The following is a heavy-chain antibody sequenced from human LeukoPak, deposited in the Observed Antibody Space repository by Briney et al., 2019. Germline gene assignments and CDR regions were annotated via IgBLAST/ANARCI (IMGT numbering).Heavy chain of an antibody. CDR1: GFISSDYS. Sequence: GGSLRLSCAASGFISSDYSLHWVRQAPGKGLEWVAVTLYDGTMAYYADSVKGRFTISRDNSKNTMYLQMNSLRPEDTAVYHCARGYCSGGSCYSVYYYYYYMDVWGKGTTVTVSS. V-gene: IGHV3-30*04. J-gene: IGHJ6*03. CDR3: ARGYCSGGSCYSVYYYYYYMDV. CDR2: TLYDGTMA. D-gene: IGHD2-15*01.